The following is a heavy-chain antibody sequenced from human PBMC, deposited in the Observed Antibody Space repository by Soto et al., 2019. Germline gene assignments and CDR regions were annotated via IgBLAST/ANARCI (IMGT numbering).Heavy chain of an antibody. CDR3: ARGYDFWSDYSYFDY. J-gene: IGHJ4*02. CDR2: IYYSGST. CDR1: GGSISSYY. Sequence: PSETLSLTCTVSGGSISSYYWSWIRQPPGKGLEWIGYIYYSGSTNYNPSLKSRVTISVDTSKNQFSLKLSSVTAADTAVYYCARGYDFWSDYSYFDYWGQGTLVTVSS. D-gene: IGHD3-3*01. V-gene: IGHV4-59*01.